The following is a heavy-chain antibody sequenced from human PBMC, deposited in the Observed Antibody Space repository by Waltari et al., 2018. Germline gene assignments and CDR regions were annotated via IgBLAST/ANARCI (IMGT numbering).Heavy chain of an antibody. CDR1: GYSISSGYY. CDR2: IYHSGST. Sequence: QVQLQESGPGLVKPSETLSLTCAVPGYSISSGYYRGWIRQPPGKGLEWIGSIYHSGSTYYNPSLKSRVTISVDTSKNQFSLKLSSVTAADTAVYYCARQRRGQLFPPSWFDPWGQGTLVTVSS. V-gene: IGHV4-38-2*01. CDR3: ARQRRGQLFPPSWFDP. J-gene: IGHJ5*02. D-gene: IGHD2-2*01.